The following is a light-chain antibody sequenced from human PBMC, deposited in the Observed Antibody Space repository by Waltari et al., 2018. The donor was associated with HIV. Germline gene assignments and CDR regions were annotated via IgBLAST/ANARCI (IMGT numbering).Light chain of an antibody. CDR2: DVS. V-gene: IGLV2-11*01. CDR1: RSDVGVYNY. J-gene: IGLJ1*01. CDR3: CAYAAAHISYV. Sequence: QSALTQPPSVSGSPGQSVTISCTGTRSDVGVYNYVSWYQQHPGKAPKLIIFDVSQRPSGVPDRFSGSKSGSTASLTISGLQTEDEADYFCCAYAAAHISYVFGSGTKVAVL.